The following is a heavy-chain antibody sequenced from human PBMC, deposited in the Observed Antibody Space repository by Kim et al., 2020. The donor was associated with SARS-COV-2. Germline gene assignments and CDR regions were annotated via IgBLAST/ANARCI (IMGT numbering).Heavy chain of an antibody. Sequence: GGSLRLSCAASGFTFSSYAMHWVRQAPGKGLEWVAVISYDGSNKYYADSVKGRFTISRDNSKNTLYLQMNSLRAEYTAVYYCARALITMVRGVIPGPIDYWGQGTLVTVSS. J-gene: IGHJ4*02. D-gene: IGHD3-10*01. CDR1: GFTFSSYA. CDR3: ARALITMVRGVIPGPIDY. CDR2: ISYDGSNK. V-gene: IGHV3-30-3*01.